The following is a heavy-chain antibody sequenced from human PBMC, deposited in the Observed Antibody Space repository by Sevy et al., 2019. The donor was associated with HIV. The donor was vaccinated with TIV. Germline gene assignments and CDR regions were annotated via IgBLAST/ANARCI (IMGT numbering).Heavy chain of an antibody. D-gene: IGHD3-10*01. CDR1: GFTFSTYA. Sequence: GGSLRLSCAASGFTFSTYAMTWVRQAPGKGLEWVSVITYSGVNTYYADSVKGRFTISRDISKNKLYLQMNSLRAEDTAVYYCAKDRVSGTYYTGDFDYWGQGTLVTVSS. V-gene: IGHV3-23*01. CDR3: AKDRVSGTYYTGDFDY. J-gene: IGHJ4*02. CDR2: ITYSGVNT.